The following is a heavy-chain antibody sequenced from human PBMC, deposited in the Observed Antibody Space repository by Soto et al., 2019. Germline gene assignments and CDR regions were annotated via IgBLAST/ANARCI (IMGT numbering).Heavy chain of an antibody. D-gene: IGHD3-10*01. V-gene: IGHV4-59*08. CDR1: GGSISSYY. CDR2: IYYSGST. CDR3: VRLRAYGSGSPRACDY. J-gene: IGHJ4*02. Sequence: SETLSLTCTVSGGSISSYYWSWIRQPPGKGLEWIGYIYYSGSTNYNPSLKSRVTISVDTSKNQFSLKLSSVTAADTAVYYCVRLRAYGSGSPRACDYWGQGTLVTVSS.